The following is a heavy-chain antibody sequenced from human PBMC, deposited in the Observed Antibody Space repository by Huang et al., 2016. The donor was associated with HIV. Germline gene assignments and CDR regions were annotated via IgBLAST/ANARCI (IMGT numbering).Heavy chain of an antibody. Sequence: EVQFVESGGGLVKPGRSLRLSCTASGFPFGNYGMSWFRQAPGKGLEWVALIRSKDYSETTEYAASVKGRFTISRDDSKSIAYLQMNSLKPEDTAVYYCTRDSVYPNYYDGSGFYFDYWGQGTLVTVSS. CDR3: TRDSVYPNYYDGSGFYFDY. CDR2: IRSKDYSETT. V-gene: IGHV3-49*05. J-gene: IGHJ4*02. D-gene: IGHD3-22*01. CDR1: GFPFGNYG.